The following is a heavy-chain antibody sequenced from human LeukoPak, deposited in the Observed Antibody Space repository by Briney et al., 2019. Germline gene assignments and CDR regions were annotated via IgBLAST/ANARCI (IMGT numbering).Heavy chain of an antibody. Sequence: ASVKVSCKASGYTFIGYYMHWVRQAPGQGLEWMGWINPNSGGTYYAQKFQGRVTMTRDTSISTAYMELSRLRSDDTAVYYCARGDSTMIVVVITGLEYWGQGTLVTVSS. CDR2: INPNSGGT. J-gene: IGHJ4*02. D-gene: IGHD3-22*01. V-gene: IGHV1-2*02. CDR1: GYTFIGYY. CDR3: ARGDSTMIVVVITGLEY.